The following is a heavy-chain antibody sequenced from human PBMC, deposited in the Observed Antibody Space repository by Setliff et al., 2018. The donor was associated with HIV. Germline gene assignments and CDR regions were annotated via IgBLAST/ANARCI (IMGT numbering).Heavy chain of an antibody. J-gene: IGHJ4*02. CDR1: GEPISSGSYY. V-gene: IGHV4-61*09. D-gene: IGHD5-12*01. CDR3: ARAPVVSTMYYLDY. CDR2: MYPSGSG. Sequence: PSETLSLTCSVSGEPISSGSYYWGWLRQPAGKELQWIGHMYPSGSGNYNPSLKSRVTISVDTSKNQFSLKVRSVTAADTAVYYCARAPVVSTMYYLDYWGQGTLVTVSS.